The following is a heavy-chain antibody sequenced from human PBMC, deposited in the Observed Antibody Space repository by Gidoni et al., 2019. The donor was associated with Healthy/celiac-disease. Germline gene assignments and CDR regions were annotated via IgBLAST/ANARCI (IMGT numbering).Heavy chain of an antibody. D-gene: IGHD3-22*01. CDR3: ARHHPYSSGYYYFDY. CDR2: IYYSGST. J-gene: IGHJ4*02. Sequence: QLQLQESGPGLVKPSETLSLTCTVSGGSISSSSYYWGWIRQPPGKGLEWIGSIYYSGSTYYNPSLKSRVTISVDTSKNQFALKLSSVTAADTAVYYCARHHPYSSGYYYFDYWGQGTLVTVSS. V-gene: IGHV4-39*01. CDR1: GGSISSSSYY.